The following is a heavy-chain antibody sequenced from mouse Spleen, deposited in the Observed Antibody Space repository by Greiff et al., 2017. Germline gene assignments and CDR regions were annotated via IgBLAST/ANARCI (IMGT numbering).Heavy chain of an antibody. D-gene: IGHD2-4*01. Sequence: EVKLQESGPELVKPGASVKMSCKASGYSFTSYWMHWVKQRPGQGLEWIGAIYPGNSDTSYNQKFKGKAKLTAVTSASTAYMELSSLTNEDSAVYYCTREGIYYDYDRAWFAYWGQGTLVTVSA. V-gene: IGHV1-5*01. CDR2: IYPGNSDT. J-gene: IGHJ3*01. CDR3: TREGIYYDYDRAWFAY. CDR1: GYSFTSYW.